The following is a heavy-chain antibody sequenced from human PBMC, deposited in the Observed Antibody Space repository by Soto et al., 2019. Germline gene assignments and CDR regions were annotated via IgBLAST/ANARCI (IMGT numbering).Heavy chain of an antibody. CDR1: GFTVSSNY. J-gene: IGHJ3*02. D-gene: IGHD5-12*01. CDR2: IYSGGST. CDR3: ASTSGPGGGLSAFDI. Sequence: GGSLRLSCAASGFTVSSNYMSWVRQAPGKGLEWVSVIYSGGSTYYADSVKGRFTISRDNSKNTLYLQMNSLRAEDTAVYYCASTSGPGGGLSAFDIWGQGTMVTVSS. V-gene: IGHV3-53*01.